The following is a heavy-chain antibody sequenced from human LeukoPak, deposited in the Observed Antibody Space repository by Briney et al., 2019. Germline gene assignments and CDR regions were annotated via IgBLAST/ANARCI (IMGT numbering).Heavy chain of an antibody. V-gene: IGHV4-59*01. CDR1: GGSISSYY. CDR2: IYSSGST. CDR3: ARGNYPAGVYFVY. J-gene: IGHJ4*02. Sequence: PSETLSLTCTVSGGSISSYYWSWIRQPPGKGLEWIGYIYSSGSTNYNPSLKSRATVSVDTSKNQFSLKLSSVAAADTAVYYCARGNYPAGVYFVYWGQGTLVTVSS. D-gene: IGHD1-7*01.